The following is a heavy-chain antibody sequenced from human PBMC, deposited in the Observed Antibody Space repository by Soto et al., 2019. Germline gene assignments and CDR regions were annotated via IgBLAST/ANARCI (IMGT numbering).Heavy chain of an antibody. D-gene: IGHD2-21*01. J-gene: IGHJ6*02. Sequence: EVQLVESGGGLVKPGGSLGLSCAASGFTFSSYNMNWVRQAPGKGLEWVSSISSSSSYIYYADSVKGRFTISRDNAKNSLYLQMNSLRAEDTAVYYCARYSSAPYYGMDVWGQGTTVTVSS. CDR3: ARYSSAPYYGMDV. V-gene: IGHV3-21*01. CDR2: ISSSSSYI. CDR1: GFTFSSYN.